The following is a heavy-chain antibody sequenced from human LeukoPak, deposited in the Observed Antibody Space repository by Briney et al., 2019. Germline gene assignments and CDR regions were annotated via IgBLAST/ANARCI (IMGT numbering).Heavy chain of an antibody. V-gene: IGHV3-9*01. J-gene: IGHJ4*02. Sequence: GGSLRLSCAASGFTFDDYAMHWVRQAPGKGLEWVSGTSWNSGSIGYADSVKGRFTISRDNAKNSLYLQMNSLRAEDTAVYFCVRGGFRTFDYWGQGTLVTVSS. CDR1: GFTFDDYA. D-gene: IGHD2/OR15-2a*01. CDR2: TSWNSGSI. CDR3: VRGGFRTFDY.